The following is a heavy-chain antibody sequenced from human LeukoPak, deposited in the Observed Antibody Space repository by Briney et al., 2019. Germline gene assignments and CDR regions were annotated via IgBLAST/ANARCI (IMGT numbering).Heavy chain of an antibody. Sequence: GGSLRLSCTASGFTFGDYAMSWVRQAPGKGLEWVGLIRSKAYGGTTEYAASVKGRFTISRDDSKSIAYLQMNSLKTEDTAVYYCTRVPVDYYDSSGYYYGIDHWGQGTLVTVSS. V-gene: IGHV3-49*04. J-gene: IGHJ4*02. D-gene: IGHD3-22*01. CDR1: GFTFGDYA. CDR2: IRSKAYGGTT. CDR3: TRVPVDYYDSSGYYYGIDH.